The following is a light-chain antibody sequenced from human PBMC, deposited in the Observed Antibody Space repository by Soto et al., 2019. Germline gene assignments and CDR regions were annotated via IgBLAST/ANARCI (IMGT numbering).Light chain of an antibody. V-gene: IGKV1-5*03. Sequence: DIQMTQSPPTLSASVGERVTISCRASESITNWLAWYQHKPGKAPKLLIYKASSLESGVPSRFSGSGSGTEITLTISSLQPDDFATDYCQQYKSPPWTFGQGTKVEIK. CDR3: QQYKSPPWT. CDR1: ESITNW. J-gene: IGKJ1*01. CDR2: KAS.